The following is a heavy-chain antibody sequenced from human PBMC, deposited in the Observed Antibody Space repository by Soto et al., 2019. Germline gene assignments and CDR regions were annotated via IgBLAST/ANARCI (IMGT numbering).Heavy chain of an antibody. Sequence: EVQLLESGGGLVQPGGSLRLSCAASDFTLSSYAMSWVRQAPGKGLEWVSTITGSGGRTYYADSVKGRFTISRDNSNNTLFLRMSSLRDEDTAVYYCAKAEILNWFYSYYYIEVWGKGTTVTVSS. D-gene: IGHD3-9*01. J-gene: IGHJ6*03. V-gene: IGHV3-23*01. CDR3: AKAEILNWFYSYYYIEV. CDR1: DFTLSSYA. CDR2: ITGSGGRT.